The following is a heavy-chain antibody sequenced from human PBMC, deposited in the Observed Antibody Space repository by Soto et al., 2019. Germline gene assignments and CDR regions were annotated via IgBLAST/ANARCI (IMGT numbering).Heavy chain of an antibody. CDR2: IYYSGNT. V-gene: IGHV4-39*01. CDR1: GGSISSSSYY. J-gene: IGHJ4*02. CDR3: ARQTLDIVATTGWLCEFDY. D-gene: IGHD5-12*01. Sequence: QLQLQESGPGLVKPSETLSLTCTVSGGSISSSSYYWGWIRQPPGKGLEWIGSIYYSGNTYYNPSRKSRVTISVDTSKIQFSLKLSSVTAADTAVYYCARQTLDIVATTGWLCEFDYWGQGTLVTVSS.